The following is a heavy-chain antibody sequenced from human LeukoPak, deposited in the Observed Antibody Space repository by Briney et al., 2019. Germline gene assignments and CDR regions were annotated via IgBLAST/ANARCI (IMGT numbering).Heavy chain of an antibody. D-gene: IGHD1-26*01. CDR2: INHSGST. Sequence: KPSETLSLTCAVYGGSFSGYYWSWIRQPPGKGLEWIGEINHSGSTNYNPSLKSRLTMSVDTSKNQFSLKLSSVTAADTAVYYCARRGELPWNYYYYYMDVWGKGTTVTVSS. J-gene: IGHJ6*03. V-gene: IGHV4-34*01. CDR3: ARRGELPWNYYYYYMDV. CDR1: GGSFSGYY.